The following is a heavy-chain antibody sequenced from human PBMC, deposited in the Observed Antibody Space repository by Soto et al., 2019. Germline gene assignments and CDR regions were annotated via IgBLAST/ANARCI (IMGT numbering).Heavy chain of an antibody. Sequence: GGSLRLSCAASGFTFSSYAMSWVRQAPGKGLEWVSTFSNSGGSTYYADSVKGRFTISRDYSRNTLYLQMDSLRAEDTAVYYCAKPCHYGSDSHYQTFDYWGQGTLVTVSS. D-gene: IGHD3-10*01. CDR3: AKPCHYGSDSHYQTFDY. V-gene: IGHV3-23*01. CDR1: GFTFSSYA. CDR2: FSNSGGST. J-gene: IGHJ4*02.